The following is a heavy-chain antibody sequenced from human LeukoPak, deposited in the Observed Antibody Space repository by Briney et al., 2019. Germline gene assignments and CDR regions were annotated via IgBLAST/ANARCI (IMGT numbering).Heavy chain of an antibody. Sequence: SETLSLTCAVYGGSFSGYYWSWIRQPPGKGLEWIGEINHSGSTNYNPSLKSRVTISVDTSKNQFSLKLSSVTAADTAVYYCARVGGYYRSSTSCCAGSQRARPFDYWGQGTLVTASS. J-gene: IGHJ4*02. V-gene: IGHV4-34*01. CDR3: ARVGGYYRSSTSCCAGSQRARPFDY. CDR1: GGSFSGYY. D-gene: IGHD2-2*01. CDR2: INHSGST.